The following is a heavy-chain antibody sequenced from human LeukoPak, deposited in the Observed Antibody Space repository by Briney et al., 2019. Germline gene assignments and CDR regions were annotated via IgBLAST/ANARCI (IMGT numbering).Heavy chain of an antibody. J-gene: IGHJ4*02. CDR1: GYTFNTYD. CDR2: ISAYNGNT. V-gene: IGHV1-18*01. D-gene: IGHD6-19*01. Sequence: ASVKVSCKTSGYTFNTYDINWVRQAPGQGLEWMGWISAYNGNTNYAQKLQGRVTMTTDTSTSTAYMELRSLRSDDTAVYYCATVAGTVGLATVWGQGTLVTVSS. CDR3: ATVAGTVGLATV.